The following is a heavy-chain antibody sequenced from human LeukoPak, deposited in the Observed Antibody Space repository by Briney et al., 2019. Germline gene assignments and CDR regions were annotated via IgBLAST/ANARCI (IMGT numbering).Heavy chain of an antibody. Sequence: GASVKVSCKASGYTFNSYGISWVRQAPGQGLELMGWISDYNGNTNYAQNLQGRVTMTTDTSTSTAYMELRSLRSDDTAVYYCARTDGRYCSSTSCYGAPYFDYWGQGTLVTVSS. CDR3: ARTDGRYCSSTSCYGAPYFDY. J-gene: IGHJ4*02. D-gene: IGHD2-2*01. V-gene: IGHV1-18*01. CDR2: ISDYNGNT. CDR1: GYTFNSYG.